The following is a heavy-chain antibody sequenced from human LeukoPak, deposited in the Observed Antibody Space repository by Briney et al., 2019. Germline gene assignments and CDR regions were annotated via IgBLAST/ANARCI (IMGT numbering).Heavy chain of an antibody. J-gene: IGHJ6*03. CDR3: ARERLVGAIPPYYMDV. D-gene: IGHD1-26*01. V-gene: IGHV3-48*01. CDR1: GFTFSSYS. CDR2: ISSSSSTI. Sequence: GGSLRLSCAASGFTFSSYSMNWVRQAPGKGLEWVSYISSSSSTIYYADSVKGRFTISRDNAKNSLYLQMNSLRAEDTAVYYCARERLVGAIPPYYMDVWGKGTTVTVSS.